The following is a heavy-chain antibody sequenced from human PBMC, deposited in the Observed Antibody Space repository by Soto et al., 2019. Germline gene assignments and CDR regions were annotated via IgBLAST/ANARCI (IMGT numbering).Heavy chain of an antibody. Sequence: SGGSLRLSCAASGFTFSSYSMNWVRQAPGKGLEWVSSISSSSSYIYYADSVKGRFTISRDNSKNTVYLQMNSLRDEDTAVYYCARESEDLTSNFDYWGQGTLVTVSS. CDR2: ISSSSSYI. J-gene: IGHJ4*02. CDR3: ARESEDLTSNFDY. V-gene: IGHV3-21*01. CDR1: GFTFSSYS.